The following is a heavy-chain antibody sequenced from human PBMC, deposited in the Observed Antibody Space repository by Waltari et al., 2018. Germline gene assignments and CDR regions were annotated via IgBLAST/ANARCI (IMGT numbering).Heavy chain of an antibody. D-gene: IGHD3-10*01. CDR3: ASGSVGDPPHY. Sequence: QVQLVQSGAEVKKPGASVKVSCQASGYTFPSYALHWVRQAPGQRLEWMGWINAGNGNTKYSQKFQGRVTITRDTSASTAYMELSSLRSEDTAVYYCASGSVGDPPHYWGQGTLVTVSS. CDR2: INAGNGNT. V-gene: IGHV1-3*01. CDR1: GYTFPSYA. J-gene: IGHJ4*02.